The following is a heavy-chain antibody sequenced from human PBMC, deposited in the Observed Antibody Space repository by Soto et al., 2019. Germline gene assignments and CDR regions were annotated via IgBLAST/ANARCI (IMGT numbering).Heavy chain of an antibody. V-gene: IGHV2-5*01. J-gene: IGHJ5*02. CDR3: AHRRIGITMVRGVSGNWFDP. Sequence: SGPTLVKPTQTLTLTCTFSGFSLSTSGVGVGWIRQPPGKALEWLALIYWNDDKRYSPSLKSRLTITKDTSKNQVVLTMTNMDPVDTATYYCAHRRIGITMVRGVSGNWFDPWGQGTLVTVSS. D-gene: IGHD3-10*01. CDR1: GFSLSTSGVG. CDR2: IYWNDDK.